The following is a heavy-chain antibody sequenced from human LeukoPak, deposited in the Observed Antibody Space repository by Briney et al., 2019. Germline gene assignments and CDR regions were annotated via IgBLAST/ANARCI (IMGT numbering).Heavy chain of an antibody. D-gene: IGHD1-26*01. CDR3: AREIPGGAVTLDY. CDR1: GFSVTSYP. CDR2: ISSTGTTI. V-gene: IGHV3-48*04. J-gene: IGHJ4*02. Sequence: RSGGSLRLSCAASGFSVTSYPMNWVRQAPGKGLEWVSYISSTGTTIYYADSVKGRFTISRDNAQNSLDLQMSGLRSEDTAVYYCAREIPGGAVTLDYWGQGTLVTVSS.